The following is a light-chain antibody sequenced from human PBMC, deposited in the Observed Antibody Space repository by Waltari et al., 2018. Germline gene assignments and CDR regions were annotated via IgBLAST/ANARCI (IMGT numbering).Light chain of an antibody. Sequence: QSALTQPASVSGSPGQSITISCTGTSSDVGSYNLVSWDQQDPGKTPKLMIYEGSKRPSGVSNRFSGSKSGNTASLTISGLQAEDEADYYCCSYAGRVFGGGTKLTVL. V-gene: IGLV2-23*01. CDR1: SSDVGSYNL. CDR3: CSYAGRV. CDR2: EGS. J-gene: IGLJ3*02.